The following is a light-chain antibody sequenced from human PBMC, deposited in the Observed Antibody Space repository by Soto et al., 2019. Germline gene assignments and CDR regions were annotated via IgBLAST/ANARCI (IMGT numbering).Light chain of an antibody. J-gene: IGKJ1*01. CDR1: QSVSSN. V-gene: IGKV3-15*01. CDR2: GAS. CDR3: QQYNNGWT. Sequence: EIVMTQSPATLSVSPGERATLSCRASQSVSSNLAWYQQKPGQAPRLLIYGASTRATGIPARFSGSGSGTEFTLTISSLQSEDFAVYFCQQYNNGWTFGHGTNVEIK.